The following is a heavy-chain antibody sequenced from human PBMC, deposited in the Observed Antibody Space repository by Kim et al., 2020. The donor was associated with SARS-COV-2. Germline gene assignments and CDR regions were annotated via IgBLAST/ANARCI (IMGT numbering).Heavy chain of an antibody. J-gene: IGHJ4*02. D-gene: IGHD3-22*01. Sequence: ASVKVSCKASGYTFTSYAMNWVRQAPGQGLEWMGWINTNTGNPTYAQGFTGRFVFSLDTSVSTAYLQISSLKAEDTAVYYCAREAETYYYDSSGKTLGDPYFDYWGQGTLVTVSS. CDR1: GYTFTSYA. CDR3: AREAETYYYDSSGKTLGDPYFDY. V-gene: IGHV7-4-1*02. CDR2: INTNTGNP.